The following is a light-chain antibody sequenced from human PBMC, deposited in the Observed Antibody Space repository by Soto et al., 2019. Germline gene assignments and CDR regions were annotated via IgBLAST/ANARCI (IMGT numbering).Light chain of an antibody. CDR3: CSYAGASTYA. V-gene: IGLV2-23*01. Sequence: QSALTQPASVSGSPGQSITISCAGTSSDVGGYNLVSWYQQHPGKAPKLMIYEDNERPSGVSNRFSGYKSGNTASLTISGLRSEDEADYYCCSYAGASTYAFGTGTKLTVL. J-gene: IGLJ1*01. CDR2: EDN. CDR1: SSDVGGYNL.